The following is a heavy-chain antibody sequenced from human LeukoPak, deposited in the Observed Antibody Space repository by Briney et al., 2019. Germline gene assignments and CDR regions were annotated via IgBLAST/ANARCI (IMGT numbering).Heavy chain of an antibody. CDR3: ARVRGYYDSSGYYYAG. Sequence: GASVKVSCKASGYTFTSYGISWVRQAPGQGLEWMGWISAYNGNTNYAQKLQGRVTMTTDTSTSTAYMELRSLRSDDTAVYYCARVRGYYDSSGYYYAGWGQGTLVTVSP. D-gene: IGHD3-22*01. V-gene: IGHV1-18*01. CDR1: GYTFTSYG. CDR2: ISAYNGNT. J-gene: IGHJ4*02.